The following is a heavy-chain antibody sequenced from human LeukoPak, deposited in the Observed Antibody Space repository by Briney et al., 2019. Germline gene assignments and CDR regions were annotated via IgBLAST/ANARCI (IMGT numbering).Heavy chain of an antibody. CDR1: GFTFSIYN. CDR2: ISSSNSYI. J-gene: IGHJ4*02. CDR3: ARDSNYDDPMDY. V-gene: IGHV3-21*01. D-gene: IGHD4-17*01. Sequence: GGSLRLSCAASGFTFSIYNMNWVRQAPGKGLEWVSFISSSNSYIYYADSVKGRFTISRDNAKNSLYLQMNSLRAEDTAVYYCARDSNYDDPMDYWGQGTLVTVSS.